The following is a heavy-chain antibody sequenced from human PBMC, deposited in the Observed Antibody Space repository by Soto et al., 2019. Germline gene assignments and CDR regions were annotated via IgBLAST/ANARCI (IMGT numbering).Heavy chain of an antibody. J-gene: IGHJ1*01. CDR3: ARADGLYGDYVGGYFQH. Sequence: TSETLSLTCTVSRGSISSYYWSCTRQPAGKGLEWIGRIYTSGSTNYNPSLKSRVNMSEDTSKNQFSLKLSSVTAADTAVYYCARADGLYGDYVGGYFQHWGQGTLVTVSS. D-gene: IGHD4-17*01. CDR1: RGSISSYY. V-gene: IGHV4-4*07. CDR2: IYTSGST.